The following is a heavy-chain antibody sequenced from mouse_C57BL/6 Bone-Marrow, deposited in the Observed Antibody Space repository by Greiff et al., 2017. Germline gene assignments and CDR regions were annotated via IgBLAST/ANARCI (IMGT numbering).Heavy chain of an antibody. J-gene: IGHJ2*03. D-gene: IGHD1-1*01. Sequence: QVQLKQPGAELVRPGSSVKLSCKASGYTFTSYWMDWVKQRPGQGLEWIGNIYPSDSETHYNQKFKDKATFTVDKYSSTAYMQLSSLTSADSAVYYCARHGSSPYYCDYWGQGTRVT. CDR3: ARHGSSPYYCDY. V-gene: IGHV1-61*01. CDR1: GYTFTSYW. CDR2: IYPSDSET.